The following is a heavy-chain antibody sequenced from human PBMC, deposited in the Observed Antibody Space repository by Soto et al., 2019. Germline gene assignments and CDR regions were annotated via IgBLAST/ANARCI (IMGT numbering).Heavy chain of an antibody. CDR3: VRCQVAGLEWLLSYYYYYGMDV. Sequence: SQTLSLTCAISGDSVSSNSAAWNWIRQSPSRGLEWLGRTYYRSKWYNDYAVSVKSRITINPDTSKNQFSLQLNSVTPEDTAVYYCVRCQVAGLEWLLSYYYYYGMDVWGQGTTVTGSS. J-gene: IGHJ6*02. V-gene: IGHV6-1*01. D-gene: IGHD3-3*01. CDR2: TYYRSKWYN. CDR1: GDSVSSNSAA.